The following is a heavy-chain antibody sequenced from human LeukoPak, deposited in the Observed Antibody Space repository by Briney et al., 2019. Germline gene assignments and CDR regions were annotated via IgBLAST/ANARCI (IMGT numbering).Heavy chain of an antibody. J-gene: IGHJ4*02. D-gene: IGHD4-23*01. CDR3: ARRSDYGGNGNYFDY. CDR2: VSGRDSNT. V-gene: IGHV3-23*01. Sequence: GGSLRLSCAASGFTFSSYGMSWVRQAPGKGLEWVSTVSGRDSNTYYADSVEGRFIISRDNSRNTLYLQMNSLRAEDTAVYYCARRSDYGGNGNYFDYWGQGTLVTVSS. CDR1: GFTFSSYG.